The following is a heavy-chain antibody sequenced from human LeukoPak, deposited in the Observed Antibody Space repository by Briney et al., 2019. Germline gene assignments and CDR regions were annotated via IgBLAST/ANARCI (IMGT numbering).Heavy chain of an antibody. CDR2: LSGSGITT. CDR1: GFTFSHSA. J-gene: IGHJ4*01. D-gene: IGHD6-19*01. V-gene: IGHV3-23*01. CDR3: AKGIYSSGWSYFDY. Sequence: GGSLRLSCAASGFTFSHSAMSWVRQARGKGLEWVSTLSGSGITTYYAAAVKGLFTISRDNSKNTLYLQMNSLRAEDTAVYYCAKGIYSSGWSYFDYWGHGTLVTVSS.